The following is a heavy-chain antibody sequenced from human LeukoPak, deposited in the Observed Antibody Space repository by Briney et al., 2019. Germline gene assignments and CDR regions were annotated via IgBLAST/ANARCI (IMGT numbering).Heavy chain of an antibody. CDR2: ISGSGGST. J-gene: IGHJ6*02. CDR1: GFTFSSYA. D-gene: IGHD2-2*01. V-gene: IGHV3-23*01. CDR3: AKGGYQLLLHYYYYGMDV. Sequence: RRSLRLSCAASGFTFSSYAMSWVRQAPGKDLHLLSSISGSGGSTYYAYSVKGRFTISRDNSKNTLYLQMNSLRAEDTAVYYCAKGGYQLLLHYYYYGMDVWGQGTTVTVSS.